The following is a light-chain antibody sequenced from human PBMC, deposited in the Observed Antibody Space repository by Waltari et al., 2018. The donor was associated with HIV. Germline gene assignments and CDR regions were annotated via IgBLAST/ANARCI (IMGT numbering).Light chain of an antibody. Sequence: QSVLTQPPSVSGAPGQRVTISCTGTSSNIGAGYDVPWYRLLPGTAPKLLIYGNTNRPSGVPDRFSGSRSGTSASLAITGLQAEDEADYYCHSYDTSLSGWVFGGGTKLTVL. J-gene: IGLJ3*02. CDR3: HSYDTSLSGWV. CDR1: SSNIGAGYD. V-gene: IGLV1-40*01. CDR2: GNT.